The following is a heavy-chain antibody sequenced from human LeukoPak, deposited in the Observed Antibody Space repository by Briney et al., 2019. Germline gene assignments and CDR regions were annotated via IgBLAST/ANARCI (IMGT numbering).Heavy chain of an antibody. J-gene: IGHJ4*02. V-gene: IGHV1-18*01. CDR1: GYTFTSYG. Sequence: ASVKVSCKASGYTFTSYGISWVRQAPGQGLEWMGWISAYNGNTNYAQKLQGRVTMTTDTSTSTAYMELRSLRSDDTAVYYCARDRPGQQLVRGVTDYWGQGTLVTVSS. D-gene: IGHD6-13*01. CDR2: ISAYNGNT. CDR3: ARDRPGQQLVRGVTDY.